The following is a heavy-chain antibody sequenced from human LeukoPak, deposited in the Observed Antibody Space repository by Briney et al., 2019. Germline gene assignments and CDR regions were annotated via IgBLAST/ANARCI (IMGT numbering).Heavy chain of an antibody. CDR3: ARGHIPAAPYIWFDP. CDR1: GFTFSSYA. J-gene: IGHJ5*02. D-gene: IGHD2-2*01. Sequence: GGSLRLSCAASGFTFSSYAMNWVRQTPGTGLEWVAVISSDGKNKYYADSVKGRFTISRDNAKNTLYLQMNSLRDEDTAVYYCARGHIPAAPYIWFDPWGQGTLVSVSS. CDR2: ISSDGKNK. V-gene: IGHV3-30*04.